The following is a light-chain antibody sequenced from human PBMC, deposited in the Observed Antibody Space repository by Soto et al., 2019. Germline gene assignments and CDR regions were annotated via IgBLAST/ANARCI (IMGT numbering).Light chain of an antibody. Sequence: ENMLTQSPGTLSLSPGGRATLSCRASQSVSSSSLSWYQQKPGQAPRLLIYDTSSRATDIPDRFSGSGSGTDFTLTISRLEPEDFTVYYCQHYGTSMWTFGQGTKVDIK. CDR1: QSVSSSS. CDR3: QHYGTSMWT. V-gene: IGKV3-20*01. J-gene: IGKJ1*01. CDR2: DTS.